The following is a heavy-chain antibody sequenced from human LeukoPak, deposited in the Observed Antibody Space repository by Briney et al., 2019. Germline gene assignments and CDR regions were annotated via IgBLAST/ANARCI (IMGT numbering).Heavy chain of an antibody. V-gene: IGHV4-34*01. J-gene: IGHJ4*02. Sequence: SETLSLTCAVDGGSFSGYYWSWIRQPPGKGLEWIGEINHSGSTNYNPSLKSRVTISVDTSKNQSSLKRSSVTAAATAVSYSARRSGASRTPRTFPLDYWGPGTLVTVSS. CDR2: INHSGST. CDR1: GGSFSGYY. CDR3: ARRSGASRTPRTFPLDY. D-gene: IGHD7-27*01.